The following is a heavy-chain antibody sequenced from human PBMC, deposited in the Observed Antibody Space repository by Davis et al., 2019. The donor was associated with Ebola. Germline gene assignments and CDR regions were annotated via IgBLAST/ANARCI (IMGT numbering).Heavy chain of an antibody. CDR1: GASISSYY. CDR2: IYTSGTT. Sequence: PSETLSLTCTVSGASISSYYWSWIRQPPGQGLEWIGYIYTSGTTNYNPSLKSRVTISLDTSKNQFSLNLNSVTAADTAVYYCARKYNFGVVSGWGWFDPWGQGTLVTVSS. CDR3: ARKYNFGVVSGWGWFDP. D-gene: IGHD3-3*01. J-gene: IGHJ5*02. V-gene: IGHV4-4*08.